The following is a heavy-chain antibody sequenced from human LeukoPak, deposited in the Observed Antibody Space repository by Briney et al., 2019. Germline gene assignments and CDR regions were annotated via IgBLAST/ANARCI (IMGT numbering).Heavy chain of an antibody. D-gene: IGHD1-1*01. CDR1: AFTFNNYW. CDR3: ARDLSWNYIDY. CDR2: ISSSSYI. J-gene: IGHJ4*02. Sequence: GGSLRLSCVASAFTFNNYWMHWVRQAPGKGLEWVSSISSSSYIYYADSVKGRFTISRDNAKNSLYLQMNSLRAEDTAVYYCARDLSWNYIDYWGQGTLVTVSS. V-gene: IGHV3-69-1*01.